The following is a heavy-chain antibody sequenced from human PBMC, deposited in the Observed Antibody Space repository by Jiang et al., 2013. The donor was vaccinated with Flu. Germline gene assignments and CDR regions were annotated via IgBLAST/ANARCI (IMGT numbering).Heavy chain of an antibody. D-gene: IGHD6-19*01. CDR3: AREGSSGWYI. V-gene: IGHV4-34*01. J-gene: IGHJ4*02. Sequence: LLKPSETLSLTCAVYGGSFSGYYWSWIRQPPGKGLEWIGEINHSGSTNYNPSLKSRVTISVDTSKNQFSLKLSSVTAADTAVYYCAREGSSGWYIWGQGTLVTVSS. CDR1: GGSFSGYY. CDR2: INHSGST.